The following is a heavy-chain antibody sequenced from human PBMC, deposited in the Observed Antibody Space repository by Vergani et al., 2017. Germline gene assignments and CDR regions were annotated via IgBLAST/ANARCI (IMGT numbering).Heavy chain of an antibody. CDR1: GFPFSTYS. V-gene: IGHV3-21*04. D-gene: IGHD6-13*01. CDR3: AKSGRMGAAAAPDFDY. J-gene: IGHJ4*02. CDR2: IRSSSSYI. Sequence: EVQLVESGGGLVKPGGSLRLSWQSSGFPFSTYSMNWVRRPPGKGVEWVSSIRSSSSYINYADPVKGRFTISRDNSKNTLYLQMNSLRAEDTAVYYCAKSGRMGAAAAPDFDYWGQGTLVTVSS.